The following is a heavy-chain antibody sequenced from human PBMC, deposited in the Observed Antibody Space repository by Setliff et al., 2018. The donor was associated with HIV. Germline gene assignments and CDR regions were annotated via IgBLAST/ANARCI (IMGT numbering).Heavy chain of an antibody. CDR1: GFSFSSYW. D-gene: IGHD2-15*01. CDR2: IEQDGSEK. CDR3: ASLYCSGGSCYYYHALDV. Sequence: GGSLRLSCAASGFSFSSYWMSWVRQAPGKGLEWVANIEQDGSEKNYVDSVKGRFTISRDNGKKTLSLQMNSLRGEDTAVYYCASLYCSGGSCYYYHALDVWGQGTTVTVSS. V-gene: IGHV3-7*01. J-gene: IGHJ6*02.